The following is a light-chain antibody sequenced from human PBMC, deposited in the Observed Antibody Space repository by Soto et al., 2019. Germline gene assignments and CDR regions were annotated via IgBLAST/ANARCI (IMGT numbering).Light chain of an antibody. CDR3: CSYAGSYKGYV. V-gene: IGLV2-11*01. J-gene: IGLJ1*01. Sequence: QSALTQPRSVSGSPGQSVTISCTGTSSDVGGYNYVSWNQQHPGKAPKLMIYDVSKRPSGVPDRFSGSKSGNTASLTISGLQAEDEADYYCCSYAGSYKGYVFGTGTKLTVL. CDR1: SSDVGGYNY. CDR2: DVS.